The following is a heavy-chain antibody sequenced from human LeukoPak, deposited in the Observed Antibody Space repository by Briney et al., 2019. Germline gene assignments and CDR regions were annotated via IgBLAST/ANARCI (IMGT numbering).Heavy chain of an antibody. V-gene: IGHV1-46*01. CDR1: GYTFTSYY. CDR2: INPSGGST. D-gene: IGHD3-22*01. Sequence: ASVKVSCKASGYTFTSYYMHWVRQAPGQGLEWMGIINPSGGSTSYAQKLQGRVTMTTDTSTSTAYMELRSLRSDDTAVYYCARDAPYYYDSSGYYPSYWGQGTLVTVSS. CDR3: ARDAPYYYDSSGYYPSY. J-gene: IGHJ4*02.